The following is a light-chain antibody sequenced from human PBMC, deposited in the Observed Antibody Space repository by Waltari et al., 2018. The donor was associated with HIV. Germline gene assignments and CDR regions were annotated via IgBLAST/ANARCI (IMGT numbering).Light chain of an antibody. CDR1: EDIVTF. V-gene: IGKV1-33*01. J-gene: IGKJ2*01. CDR3: QQFMSLPLT. CDR2: DAS. Sequence: DIQMSQSPSSLSVSMSDKITITCQANEDIVTFLNWYQQKPGKAPKLLIYDASKLQSGIPSRFSGSGSGTLFSLTITSPRPEDAAIYYCQQFMSLPLTFGQGTKLDIK.